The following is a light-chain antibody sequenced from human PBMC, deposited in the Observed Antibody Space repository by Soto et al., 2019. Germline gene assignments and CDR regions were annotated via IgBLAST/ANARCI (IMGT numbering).Light chain of an antibody. CDR3: QQRTNWPPQFT. CDR1: QSVSSH. Sequence: VLTQSPATLSLSPGERATLSCRASQSVSSHLAWHQQKPGQAPRLLIYDASNRATGIPARFSGSGSGTDFTLTISSLEPEDFAVYYWQQRTNWPPQFTFGPGTKVDI. V-gene: IGKV3-11*01. CDR2: DAS. J-gene: IGKJ3*01.